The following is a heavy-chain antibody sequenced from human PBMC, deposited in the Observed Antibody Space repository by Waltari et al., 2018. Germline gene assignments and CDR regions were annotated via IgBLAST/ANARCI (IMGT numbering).Heavy chain of an antibody. CDR2: IYSSGST. V-gene: IGHV4-61*09. D-gene: IGHD2-21*01. CDR3: ARSDVVVAPARNNYYFPMEV. CDR1: GDSLSGSHY. J-gene: IGHJ6*03. Sequence: QLQLQQSGPGLVKPSQTLSLASSLSGDSLSGSHYWNRVRQTAGEGLEWLGYIYSSGSTKYNPSLQSRATISIVNKTQFSLKLAAVTAADTAVYYCARSDVVVAPARNNYYFPMEVWGQGTTVTVSS.